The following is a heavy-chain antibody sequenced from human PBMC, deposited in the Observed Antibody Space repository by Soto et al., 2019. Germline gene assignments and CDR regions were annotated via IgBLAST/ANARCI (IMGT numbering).Heavy chain of an antibody. Sequence: PGGSLRLSCSASGFSFSGYAMHWVRQAPGKGLEYVSGISNNGGSTYYADSVNGRFTISRDNSKNMLYVQMNSLRAEDTAVYYCVKAISASYNSARAFDIWGQGTMVTVS. CDR3: VKAISASYNSARAFDI. V-gene: IGHV3-64*05. CDR2: ISNNGGST. CDR1: GFSFSGYA. J-gene: IGHJ3*02. D-gene: IGHD1-26*01.